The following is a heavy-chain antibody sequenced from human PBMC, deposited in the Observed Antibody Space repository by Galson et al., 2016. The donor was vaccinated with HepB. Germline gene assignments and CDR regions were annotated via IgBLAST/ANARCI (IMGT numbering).Heavy chain of an antibody. CDR1: GYTFTNYG. CDR2: ISAYNDNT. V-gene: IGHV1-18*01. D-gene: IGHD1-26*01. J-gene: IGHJ6*02. CDR3: ARIKAEWEQIYYYYYGLDV. Sequence: SVKVSCKASGYTFTNYGISWVRQAPGQGLEWMGWISAYNDNTNYAQKLQGRVTMTTDTSTSTAYMELRSLRSDDTAVYYCARIKAEWEQIYYYYYGLDVWGQGTTVTVSS.